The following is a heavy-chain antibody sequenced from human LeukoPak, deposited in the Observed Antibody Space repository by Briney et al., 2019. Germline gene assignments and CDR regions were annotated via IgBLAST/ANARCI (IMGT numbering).Heavy chain of an antibody. D-gene: IGHD6-13*01. CDR3: ARGLSIAAAGTHRDAFDI. J-gene: IGHJ3*02. Sequence: ASVKVSCKASGDTFTSYDINWVRQATGQGLEWMGRMIPNGGNAGYAQKFQGRVTMTRNNSISSAYMELSSLRSEDTAVYYCARGLSIAAAGTHRDAFDIWGQGTKVTVSS. V-gene: IGHV1-8*01. CDR2: MIPNGGNA. CDR1: GDTFTSYD.